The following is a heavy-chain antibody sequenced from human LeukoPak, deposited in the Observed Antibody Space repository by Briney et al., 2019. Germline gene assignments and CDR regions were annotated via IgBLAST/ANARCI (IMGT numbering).Heavy chain of an antibody. V-gene: IGHV3-48*01. CDR2: ISSSSRTI. J-gene: IGHJ6*03. Sequence: PGGSLRLSCVVSGFTLSSHSMNWVRQAPGKGLEWVSYISSSSRTIYYADSVKGRFTISRDNSKNTLYLQMNSLRAEDTAVYYCAKDRGRGLLWFGESHYYMDVWGKGTTVTISS. CDR1: GFTLSSHS. CDR3: AKDRGRGLLWFGESHYYMDV. D-gene: IGHD3-10*01.